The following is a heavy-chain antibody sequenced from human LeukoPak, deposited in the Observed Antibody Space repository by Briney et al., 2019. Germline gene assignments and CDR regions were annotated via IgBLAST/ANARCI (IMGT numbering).Heavy chain of an antibody. V-gene: IGHV4-30-4*08. D-gene: IGHD2-2*02. CDR2: IYYSGST. CDR3: ARVRYCSSTSCYKEGYVDY. Sequence: SETLSLTCTVSGGSISSGDYYWSWIRQPPGKGLEWIGYIYYSGSTYYNPSLKSRVTISVDTSKNQFSLKLSSVTAADTAVYYCARVRYCSSTSCYKEGYVDYWGQGTLVTVSS. J-gene: IGHJ4*02. CDR1: GGSISSGDYY.